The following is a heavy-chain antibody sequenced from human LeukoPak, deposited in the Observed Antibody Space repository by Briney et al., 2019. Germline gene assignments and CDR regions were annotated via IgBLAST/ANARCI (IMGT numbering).Heavy chain of an antibody. CDR2: IYYSGTT. Sequence: PSETLSLTCSVSGGSLSNHYWSWIRQHPGKGLEWIGYIYYSGTTYYNPSLKSRLSISVDTSKSQFSLRLSSVTAADTAVYYCATGHGYNYNYWGQGTLVTVSS. V-gene: IGHV4-59*06. D-gene: IGHD5-24*01. CDR3: ATGHGYNYNY. CDR1: GGSLSNHY. J-gene: IGHJ4*02.